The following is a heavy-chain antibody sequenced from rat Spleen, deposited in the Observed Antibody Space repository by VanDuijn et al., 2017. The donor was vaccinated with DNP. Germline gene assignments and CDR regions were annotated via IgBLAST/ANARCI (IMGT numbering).Heavy chain of an antibody. V-gene: IGHV5-46*01. CDR3: TRATGFDY. Sequence: EVQLVESGGGLIQPGGSLTLSCAASGFSFSDFGMAWVRQAPTKGLEWFATISTNGGGTYYRDSVRGRFTISRDNAEDTLFLQMNSLRSEDTATYYCTRATGFDYWGQGVMVTVSS. CDR2: ISTNGGGT. CDR1: GFSFSDFG. D-gene: IGHD4-2*01. J-gene: IGHJ2*01.